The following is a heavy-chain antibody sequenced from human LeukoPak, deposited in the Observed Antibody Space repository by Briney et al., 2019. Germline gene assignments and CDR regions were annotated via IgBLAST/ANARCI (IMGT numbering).Heavy chain of an antibody. Sequence: GESLKISCKASGYSFTNYWIGWVRQMPGKGLEWMGIIYPGDSDTRYGPSFQGQVTISADKSISTAYLQWSSLKASDTAMYYSARGDCGSTSCYGPSGWFDPWGQGTLVTVSS. CDR2: IYPGDSDT. V-gene: IGHV5-51*01. J-gene: IGHJ5*02. D-gene: IGHD2-2*01. CDR1: GYSFTNYW. CDR3: ARGDCGSTSCYGPSGWFDP.